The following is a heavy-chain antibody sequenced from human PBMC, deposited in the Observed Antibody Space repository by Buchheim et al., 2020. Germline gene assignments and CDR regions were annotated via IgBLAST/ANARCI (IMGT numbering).Heavy chain of an antibody. CDR3: AKGYSDFWSGHNF. D-gene: IGHD3-3*01. CDR2: ISGSGDST. CDR1: GFTFSSYA. J-gene: IGHJ4*02. V-gene: IGHV3-23*01. Sequence: EVQLLESGGGLIQPGGSLRLSCAASGFTFSSYAMSWVRQAPGKGLEYVSTISGSGDSTYYVDSVKGRFTISSDNSKNTLYLQMSTLRGDDTAVYYCAKGYSDFWSGHNFWGQGAL.